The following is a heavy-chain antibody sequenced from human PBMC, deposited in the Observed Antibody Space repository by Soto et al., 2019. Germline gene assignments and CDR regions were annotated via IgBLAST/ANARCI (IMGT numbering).Heavy chain of an antibody. CDR2: ISWNSGSI. CDR3: EKDMKVNYCRMDC. D-gene: IGHD3-10*01. CDR1: GFTFDDYA. J-gene: IGHJ6*02. Sequence: GGTMRISFAASGFTFDDYAMHWVRQAPGKGLEWVSGISWNSGSISYADSVKGRFTISRDNAKNSLYLQMNSLRAEDTVLYYWEKDMKVNYCRMDCWGQGTKVTVSS. V-gene: IGHV3-9*01.